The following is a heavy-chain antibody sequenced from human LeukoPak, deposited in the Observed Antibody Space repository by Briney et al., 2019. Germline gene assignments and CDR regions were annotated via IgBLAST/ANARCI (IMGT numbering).Heavy chain of an antibody. CDR1: GYTFTGYY. J-gene: IGHJ6*02. CDR2: INPNSGGT. CDR3: ARDLVGATTGQYYYYYGMDV. D-gene: IGHD1-26*01. Sequence: ASVKVSCKASGYTFTGYYMHWVRQAPGQGLEWMEWINPNSGGTNYAQKFQGRVTMTRDTSISTAYMELSRLRSDDTAVYYCARDLVGATTGQYYYYYGMDVWGQGTTVTVSS. V-gene: IGHV1-2*02.